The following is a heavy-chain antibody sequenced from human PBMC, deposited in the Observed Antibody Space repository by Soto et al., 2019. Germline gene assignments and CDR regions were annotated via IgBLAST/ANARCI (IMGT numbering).Heavy chain of an antibody. CDR1: GFTFSSYG. Sequence: GGSLRLSCAASGFTFSSYGMHWVRQAPGKGLEWVAVISYDGGNKYYADSVKGRFTISRDNSKNTLYLEMNSLRAEDTAMYYCVKGSSSSRPYYFDYWGQGDLVTVSS. CDR2: ISYDGGNK. V-gene: IGHV3-30*18. CDR3: VKGSSSSRPYYFDY. J-gene: IGHJ4*02.